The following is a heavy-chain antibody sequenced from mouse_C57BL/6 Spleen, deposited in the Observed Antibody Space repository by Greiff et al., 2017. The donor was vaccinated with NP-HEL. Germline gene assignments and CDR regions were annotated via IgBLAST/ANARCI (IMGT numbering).Heavy chain of an antibody. CDR1: GYTFTDYE. CDR2: IDPETGGT. V-gene: IGHV1-15*01. Sequence: VQLQQSGAELVRPGASVTLSCKASGYTFTDYEMHWVKQTPVHGLEWIGAIDPETGGTAYNQKFKGKAILTADKSSSTAYMELRSLTSEDSAVYYCTRRGTTGMDYWGQGTSVTVSS. J-gene: IGHJ4*01. CDR3: TRRGTTGMDY. D-gene: IGHD1-1*01.